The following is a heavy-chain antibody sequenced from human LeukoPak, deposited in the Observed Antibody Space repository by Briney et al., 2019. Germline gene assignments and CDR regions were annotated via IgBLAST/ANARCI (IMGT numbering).Heavy chain of an antibody. CDR1: GFTVSINS. D-gene: IGHD4-17*01. Sequence: GGSLRLSCTVSGFTVSINSMSWVRQAPGKGVEWVSFIYSGGNTHYSDSVKGRFTISRDNSKNTLYLQMNSLRAEDTAVYYCARRAGEYSHPYDYWGQGTLVTVS. CDR3: ARRAGEYSHPYDY. CDR2: IYSGGNT. J-gene: IGHJ4*02. V-gene: IGHV3-53*01.